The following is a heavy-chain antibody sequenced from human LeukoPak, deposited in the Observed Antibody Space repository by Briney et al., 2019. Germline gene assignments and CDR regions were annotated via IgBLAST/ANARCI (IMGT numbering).Heavy chain of an antibody. V-gene: IGHV4-61*02. Sequence: SETLSLTCTVSGGSISSDTYYWSWIRQPAGKGLEWIGRIYTSGSTNYNPSLKSRVTMSVDTSKNQFSLKLSSVTAADTAVYYCARGGYYDSSGYSYYFDYWGQGTLVTVSS. CDR2: IYTSGST. CDR1: GGSISSDTYY. D-gene: IGHD3-22*01. J-gene: IGHJ4*02. CDR3: ARGGYYDSSGYSYYFDY.